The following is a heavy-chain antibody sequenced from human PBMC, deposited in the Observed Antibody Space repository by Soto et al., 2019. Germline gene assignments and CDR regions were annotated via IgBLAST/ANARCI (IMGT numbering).Heavy chain of an antibody. Sequence: PGGSLRLSCAASGFTFSSYSMNWVRQAPGKGLEWVSSISSSSSYIYYADSVKGRFTISRDNAKNSLYLQMNSLRAEDTAVYYCARDQFGVDCSCTGCSDWFDPRGQGTLVTGSS. V-gene: IGHV3-21*01. D-gene: IGHD2-2*01. CDR1: GFTFSSYS. J-gene: IGHJ5*02. CDR2: ISSSSSYI. CDR3: ARDQFGVDCSCTGCSDWFDP.